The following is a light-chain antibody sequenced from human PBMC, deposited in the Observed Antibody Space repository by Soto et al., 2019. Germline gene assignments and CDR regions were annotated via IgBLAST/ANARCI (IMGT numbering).Light chain of an antibody. V-gene: IGLV2-14*01. CDR2: EVN. J-gene: IGLJ1*01. CDR3: SSYSAGSTPHV. Sequence: QSALTQPASVSGSPGQSITISCTGTSSDVGGYNYVSWYQQHPGKAPKLMIYEVNKRPSGVSNRFSGSKSGNTASLTISGLQAEDETDYFCSSYSAGSTPHVFGTGTKVTVL. CDR1: SSDVGGYNY.